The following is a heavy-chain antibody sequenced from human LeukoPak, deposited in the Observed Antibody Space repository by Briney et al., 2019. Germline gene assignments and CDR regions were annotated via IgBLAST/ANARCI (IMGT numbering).Heavy chain of an antibody. CDR2: INHSGST. V-gene: IGHV4-34*01. J-gene: IGHJ4*02. Sequence: MSSETLSLTCAVYGGSFSGYYWSWIRQPPGKGLEWIGEINHSGSTNYNPSLKSRVTISVDTSRNQFSLKLSSVTAADTAVYYCAREASSGWSPFDYWGQGTLVTVSS. CDR1: GGSFSGYY. D-gene: IGHD6-19*01. CDR3: AREASSGWSPFDY.